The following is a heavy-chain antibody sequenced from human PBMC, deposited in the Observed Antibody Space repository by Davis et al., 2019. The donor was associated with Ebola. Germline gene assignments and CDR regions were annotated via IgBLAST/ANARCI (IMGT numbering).Heavy chain of an antibody. CDR3: ARGLTYYYDSSGYY. D-gene: IGHD3-22*01. CDR1: GGSIISSSSY. CDR2: INHSGST. V-gene: IGHV4-39*07. Sequence: SETLSLTCTVSGGSIISSSSYWGWIRQPPGKGLEWIGEINHSGSTKYNPSLKSRVTISVDTSKNQFSLKLSSVTAADTAVYYCARGLTYYYDSSGYYWGQGTLVTVSS. J-gene: IGHJ4*02.